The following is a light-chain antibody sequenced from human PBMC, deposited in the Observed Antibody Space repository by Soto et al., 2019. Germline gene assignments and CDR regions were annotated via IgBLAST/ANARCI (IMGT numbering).Light chain of an antibody. Sequence: QTVVTQPASVSGSPGQSITISCTGTSSDVGAYNYVSWYQQYPGKAPKYLIYEVSNRPSGVSDRFSGSKSGNTASLTISGLQAEDEADYHCFSYTTSDTFVFGTGTKLTVL. CDR2: EVS. J-gene: IGLJ1*01. CDR3: FSYTTSDTFV. V-gene: IGLV2-14*01. CDR1: SSDVGAYNY.